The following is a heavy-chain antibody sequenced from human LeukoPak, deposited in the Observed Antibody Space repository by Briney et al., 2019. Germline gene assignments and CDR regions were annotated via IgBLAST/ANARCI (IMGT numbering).Heavy chain of an antibody. CDR1: GASISTNSYY. Sequence: SETLSLTCTVSGASISTNSYYWGWIRQPPGKGLEWIGRIYTSGSNNYNPSLKSRVTMSVDTSKNQFSLKLSSVTAADTAMYHCARGPSITMVRGDLIDWGQGTLVTVSS. V-gene: IGHV4-39*07. CDR2: IYTSGSN. D-gene: IGHD3-10*01. CDR3: ARGPSITMVRGDLID. J-gene: IGHJ4*02.